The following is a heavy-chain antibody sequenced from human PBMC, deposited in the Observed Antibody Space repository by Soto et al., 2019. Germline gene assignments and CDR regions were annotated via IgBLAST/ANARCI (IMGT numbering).Heavy chain of an antibody. CDR3: ARDSFWSGYAFDY. Sequence: SETLSLTCAVYGGSFSCYYWSWIRQPPGKGLEWIGEINHSGSTNYNPSLKSRVTISVDTSKNQFSLKLSSVTAADTAVYYCARDSFWSGYAFDYWGQGTLVTVSS. CDR1: GGSFSCYY. CDR2: INHSGST. D-gene: IGHD3-3*01. J-gene: IGHJ4*02. V-gene: IGHV4-34*01.